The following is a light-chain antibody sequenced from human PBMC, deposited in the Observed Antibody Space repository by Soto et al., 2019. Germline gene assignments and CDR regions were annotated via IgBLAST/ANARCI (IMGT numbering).Light chain of an antibody. CDR3: QQYSTYWT. J-gene: IGKJ1*01. Sequence: DIQMTQSPSTLSASVGDRVTITCRASQSISTWLAWYQQKQGKAPKLLIYKASSLESGVPSRFSGSGSGTEFTLTISSLQPDDFATYYCQQYSTYWTFGQGTKAEIE. CDR1: QSISTW. CDR2: KAS. V-gene: IGKV1-5*03.